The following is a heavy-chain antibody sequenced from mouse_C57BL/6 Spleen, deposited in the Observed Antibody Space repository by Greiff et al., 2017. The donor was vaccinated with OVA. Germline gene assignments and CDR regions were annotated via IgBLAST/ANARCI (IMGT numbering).Heavy chain of an antibody. D-gene: IGHD2-2*01. CDR2: ISYDGSN. CDR3: ARDSIYYGYDEFAY. V-gene: IGHV3-6*01. CDR1: GYSITSGYY. J-gene: IGHJ3*01. Sequence: EVKLMESGPGLVKPSQSLSLTCSVTGYSITSGYYWNWIRQFPGNKLEWMGYISYDGSNNYNPSLKNRISITRDTSKNQFFLKLNSVTTEDTATYYCARDSIYYGYDEFAYWGQGTLVTVSA.